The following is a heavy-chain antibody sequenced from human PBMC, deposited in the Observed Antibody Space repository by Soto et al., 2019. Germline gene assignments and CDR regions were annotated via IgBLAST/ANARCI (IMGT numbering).Heavy chain of an antibody. CDR3: ARDQLVPAAILFYYYGMDV. CDR2: ISSSSSYI. Sequence: PGGSLRLSCAASGFTFSSYSMNWVRQAPGKGLEWVSSISSSSSYIYYADSVKGRFTTSRDNAKNSLYLQMNSLRAEDTAVYYCARDQLVPAAILFYYYGMDVWGQGTTVTVSS. D-gene: IGHD2-2*01. V-gene: IGHV3-21*01. CDR1: GFTFSSYS. J-gene: IGHJ6*02.